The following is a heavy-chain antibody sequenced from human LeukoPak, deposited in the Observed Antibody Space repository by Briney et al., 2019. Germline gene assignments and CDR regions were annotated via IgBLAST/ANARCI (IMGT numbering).Heavy chain of an antibody. CDR1: GYTFTSYG. Sequence: VASVKVSCKASGYTFTSYGISWVRQALGQGLEWMGWISAYNGNTKYAQKLQGRVTMTTDTSTSTGYMELRSLRSDDTAVYYCARAQRIAVAGTVDYWGQGTLVTVSS. D-gene: IGHD6-19*01. CDR3: ARAQRIAVAGTVDY. V-gene: IGHV1-18*01. J-gene: IGHJ4*02. CDR2: ISAYNGNT.